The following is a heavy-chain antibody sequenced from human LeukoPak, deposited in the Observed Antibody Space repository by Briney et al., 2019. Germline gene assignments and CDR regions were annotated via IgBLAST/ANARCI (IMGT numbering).Heavy chain of an antibody. J-gene: IGHJ6*03. V-gene: IGHV4-34*01. Sequence: SETLSLTCAVYGGSFSGYYWSWIRQPPGKGLEWIGEINHSGSTNYNPSLKSRATISVDTSKNQLSLKLSSVTAADTAVYYCARVGYSYSINDWSRTGLGAYPTKYYYYMDVWGKGTTVTVSS. CDR3: ARVGYSYSINDWSRTGLGAYPTKYYYYMDV. D-gene: IGHD5-18*01. CDR1: GGSFSGYY. CDR2: INHSGST.